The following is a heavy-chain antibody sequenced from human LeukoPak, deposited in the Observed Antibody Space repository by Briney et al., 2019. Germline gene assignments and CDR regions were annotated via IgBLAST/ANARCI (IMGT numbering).Heavy chain of an antibody. CDR1: GFTFSNYA. V-gene: IGHV3-23*01. Sequence: PGGSLRLSCAASGFTFSNYAMSWVRQAPGKGLEWVSVIGGSGDTTYYADSVKGRFTISRDNSKNTLYLQMNSLRAEDTAVYYCARSIVAADTRNFDYWGQGTLVTVSS. CDR3: ARSIVAADTRNFDY. CDR2: IGGSGDTT. D-gene: IGHD6-13*01. J-gene: IGHJ4*02.